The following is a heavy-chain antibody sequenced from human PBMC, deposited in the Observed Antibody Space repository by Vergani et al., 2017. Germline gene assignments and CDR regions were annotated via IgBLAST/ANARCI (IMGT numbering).Heavy chain of an antibody. V-gene: IGHV5-10-1*03. CDR1: GYSFTSYW. J-gene: IGHJ6*02. CDR2: IDPSDSYT. Sequence: EVQLVQSGAEVKKPGESLRISCKGSGYSFTSYWISWVRQMPGKGLEWMGRIDPSDSYTNYSPSFQGHVTISADKSISTAYLQWSSLKASDTAMYYCARQDCSSTSCYTYDYYYGMDVWGQGTTVTVSS. CDR3: ARQDCSSTSCYTYDYYYGMDV. D-gene: IGHD2-2*02.